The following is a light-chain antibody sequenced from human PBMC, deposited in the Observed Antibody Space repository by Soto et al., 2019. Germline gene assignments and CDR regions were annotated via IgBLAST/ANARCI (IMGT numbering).Light chain of an antibody. V-gene: IGKV3-15*01. J-gene: IGKJ2*01. CDR2: GAS. CDR3: QHYNNWPFT. CDR1: QSVSSN. Sequence: EIVMTQSPATLSVSPGERATLSCRASQSVSSNLAWYQQKPGQPPSLLIYGASARATGIPARFSGSGSGTEFTLTISNLQSEDFAVYYCQHYNNWPFTFGQRTKVDIK.